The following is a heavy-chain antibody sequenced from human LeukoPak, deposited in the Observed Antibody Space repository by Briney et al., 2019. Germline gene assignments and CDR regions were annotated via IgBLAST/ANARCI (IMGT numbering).Heavy chain of an antibody. J-gene: IGHJ6*02. V-gene: IGHV4-59*01. CDR1: GGSISSYY. CDR2: IYYSGST. D-gene: IGHD4-11*01. CDR3: ARIMTTVSVVGYYYYYGMDV. Sequence: SETLSLTCTVSGGSISSYYWSWIRQPPGKGLERIGYIYYSGSTNYNPSLKSRVTISVNTSKNQFSLKLSSVTAADTAVYYCARIMTTVSVVGYYYYYGMDVWGQGTTVTVSS.